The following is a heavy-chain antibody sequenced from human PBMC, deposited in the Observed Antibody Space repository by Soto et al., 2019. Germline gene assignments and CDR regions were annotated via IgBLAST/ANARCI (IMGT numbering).Heavy chain of an antibody. CDR2: INHSGST. D-gene: IGHD2-2*01. CDR3: ARGRGDIVVVPAAIPFGY. V-gene: IGHV4-34*01. J-gene: IGHJ4*02. CDR1: GGSFSGYY. Sequence: SETLSLTCAVYGGSFSGYYWSWIRQPPGKGLEWIGEINHSGSTNYNPSLKSRVTISVDTSKNQFSLKLSSVTAADTAVYYCARGRGDIVVVPAAIPFGYWGQGTLVTVSS.